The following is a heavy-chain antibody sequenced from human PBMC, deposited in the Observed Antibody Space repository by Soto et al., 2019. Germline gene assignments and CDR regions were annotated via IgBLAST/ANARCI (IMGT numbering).Heavy chain of an antibody. V-gene: IGHV1-18*01. CDR1: GYTFVRYG. Sequence: QVQLVQSGAEVKKPGASVKVSCKTSGYTFVRYGITWVRQAPGQGLEWMGWISTHNGNTNYGKKLQGRVNLTTDTSTSTAYMELRSLRSDATAVYYCARRDYYSYGMDVWGQGTTVTVSS. J-gene: IGHJ6*02. CDR3: ARRDYYSYGMDV. CDR2: ISTHNGNT.